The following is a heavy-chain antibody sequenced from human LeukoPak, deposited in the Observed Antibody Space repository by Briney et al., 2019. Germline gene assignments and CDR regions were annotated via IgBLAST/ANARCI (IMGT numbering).Heavy chain of an antibody. CDR1: GYTSTSYY. Sequence: GASVKVSCKASGYTSTSYYMHWVRQAPGQGLEWMGIINPSGGSTSYAQKFQGRVTMTRDTSTSTVYMELSSLRSEDTAVYYCARVGDIVVVPAAEGYGMDVWGQGTTVTVSS. D-gene: IGHD2-2*01. V-gene: IGHV1-46*01. J-gene: IGHJ6*02. CDR2: INPSGGST. CDR3: ARVGDIVVVPAAEGYGMDV.